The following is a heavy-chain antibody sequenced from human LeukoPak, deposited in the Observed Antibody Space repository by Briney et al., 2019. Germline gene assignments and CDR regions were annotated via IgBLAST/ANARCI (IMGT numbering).Heavy chain of an antibody. Sequence: SETLSLTCADSGYSISSGYYCGWIRQPPGRGLEWIGSIYHSGSTFYNPSLKSRITISVDTSKNQFSLKLSSVTAADTAVYYCARRGWGYAFDIWGQGTMVTVSS. CDR3: ARRGWGYAFDI. CDR1: GYSISSGYY. CDR2: IYHSGST. V-gene: IGHV4-38-2*01. D-gene: IGHD7-27*01. J-gene: IGHJ3*02.